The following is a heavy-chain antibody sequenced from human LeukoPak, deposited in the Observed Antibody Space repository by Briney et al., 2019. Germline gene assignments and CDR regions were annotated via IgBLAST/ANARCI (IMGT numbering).Heavy chain of an antibody. Sequence: KPGESLKTSFNCPGYIFSNHWLNLVRQMPGKGLEWTGRIDPSDSYTNYNPSFQGHVTISADKSISTAYLQWSSLMASATAMYYCARHTISDYWGQGTQVTVSS. J-gene: IGHJ4*02. V-gene: IGHV5-10-1*01. CDR3: ARHTISDY. CDR2: IDPSDSYT. CDR1: GYIFSNHW. D-gene: IGHD3-10*01.